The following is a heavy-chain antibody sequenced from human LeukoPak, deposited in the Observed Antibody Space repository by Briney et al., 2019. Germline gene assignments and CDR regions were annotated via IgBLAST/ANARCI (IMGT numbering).Heavy chain of an antibody. Sequence: SETLSLTCTVSGGSVSSGSYYWSWIRQPPGKGLEWIGYIYYSGSTNYNPSLKSRVTISVDTSKNQFSLKPSSVTAADTAVYCCARYRGWSTFDYWGQGTLVTVSS. V-gene: IGHV4-61*01. J-gene: IGHJ4*02. CDR3: ARYRGWSTFDY. D-gene: IGHD6-19*01. CDR2: IYYSGST. CDR1: GGSVSSGSYY.